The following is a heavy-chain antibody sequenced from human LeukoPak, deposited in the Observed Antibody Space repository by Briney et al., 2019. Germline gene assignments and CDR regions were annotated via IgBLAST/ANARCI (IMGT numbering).Heavy chain of an antibody. D-gene: IGHD4-17*01. Sequence: TSETLSLTCAVSGGSISSSNWWSWVRQPPGKGLEWIGEIYHSGSTNYNPSLKSRVTISVGKSKNQFSLKLSSVTAADTAVYYCARKEDYGDYFDYWGQGTLVTVSS. CDR2: IYHSGST. CDR3: ARKEDYGDYFDY. V-gene: IGHV4-4*02. J-gene: IGHJ4*02. CDR1: GGSISSSNW.